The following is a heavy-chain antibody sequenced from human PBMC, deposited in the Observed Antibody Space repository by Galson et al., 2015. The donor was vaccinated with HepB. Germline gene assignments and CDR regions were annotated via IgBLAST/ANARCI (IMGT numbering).Heavy chain of an antibody. J-gene: IGHJ2*01. V-gene: IGHV3-15*01. CDR3: TTAVAETYWYFDL. CDR2: IKNKTDGGTT. CDR1: GFTFSNAW. D-gene: IGHD6-19*01. Sequence: SLRLSCAASGFTFSNAWMSWVRQAPGKGLEWVGRIKNKTDGGTTDYAAPVKGRFTISRDDSKNTLYLQMNSLKTEETAVYYCTTAVAETYWYFDLWGRGTLVTVSS.